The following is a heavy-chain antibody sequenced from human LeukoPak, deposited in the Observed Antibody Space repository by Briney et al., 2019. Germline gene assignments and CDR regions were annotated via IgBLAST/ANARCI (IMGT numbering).Heavy chain of an antibody. CDR1: GGSFSGYY. CDR3: ARTGDLLPDY. Sequence: PSETLSLTCAVYGGSFSGYYWSWIRQPPGKGLEWIGGINHSGSTNYNPSLKSRVTISVDTSKNQFSLKLSSVTAADTAVYYCARTGDLLPDYWGQGTLVTVSS. D-gene: IGHD7-27*01. J-gene: IGHJ4*02. CDR2: INHSGST. V-gene: IGHV4-34*01.